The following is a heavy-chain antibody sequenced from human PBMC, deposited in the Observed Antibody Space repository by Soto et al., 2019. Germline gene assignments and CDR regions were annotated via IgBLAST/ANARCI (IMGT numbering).Heavy chain of an antibody. CDR2: ISSSSSYI. D-gene: IGHD2-21*01. CDR3: ARDPGHISYAFDI. J-gene: IGHJ3*02. V-gene: IGHV3-21*03. Sequence: EVQLVESGGGLVKPGGSLRLSCAASGFTFSSYSMNWVRQAPGKGLEWVSSISSSSSYIYYADSVKGRFTISRDNAKNSLCLQMSSVRAEETAVYYCARDPGHISYAFDIWGEGTMVSVS. CDR1: GFTFSSYS.